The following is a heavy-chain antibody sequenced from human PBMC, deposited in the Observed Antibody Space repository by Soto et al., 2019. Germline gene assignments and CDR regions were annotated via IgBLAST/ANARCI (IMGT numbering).Heavy chain of an antibody. D-gene: IGHD1-26*01. CDR2: INPNSGGT. CDR1: GYTFTVYY. Sequence: ASVKVSCKASGYTFTVYYMHWVRQAPGQGLEWMGWINPNSGGTNYAQKFQGWVTMTRDTSISTAYMELNSLRAEDTASYYCAKDMNSGSYSSYYYGMDVWGQGTTVTVSS. CDR3: AKDMNSGSYSSYYYGMDV. J-gene: IGHJ6*02. V-gene: IGHV1-2*04.